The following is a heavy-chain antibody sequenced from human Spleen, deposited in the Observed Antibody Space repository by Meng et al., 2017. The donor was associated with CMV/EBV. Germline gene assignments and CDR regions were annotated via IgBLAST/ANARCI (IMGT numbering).Heavy chain of an antibody. D-gene: IGHD3-3*01. CDR3: AREFGVVVSAEYNWLDP. V-gene: IGHV1-2*02. J-gene: IGHJ5*02. CDR1: TFTGYY. Sequence: TFTGYYMHWLRQAPGQGPEWMGSINPNSGGTNYAQKFQGRVTMTRDTSISTAYMELRRLTFDDTAVYYCAREFGVVVSAEYNWLDPWGQGTLVTVSS. CDR2: INPNSGGT.